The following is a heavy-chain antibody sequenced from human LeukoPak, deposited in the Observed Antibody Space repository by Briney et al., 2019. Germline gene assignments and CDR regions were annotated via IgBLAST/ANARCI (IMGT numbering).Heavy chain of an antibody. J-gene: IGHJ3*02. CDR2: IYYSGST. D-gene: IGHD3-10*01. CDR3: ARVADLWFGESHDAFDI. CDR1: GGSISSYY. Sequence: SETLSLTCTVSGGSISSYYWSWIRQPPGKGLEWIGYIYYSGSTNYNPSLKSRVTISVDTSKNQFTLKLSAGTAADTAVNYCARVADLWFGESHDAFDIWGQGTMVTVSS. V-gene: IGHV4-59*01.